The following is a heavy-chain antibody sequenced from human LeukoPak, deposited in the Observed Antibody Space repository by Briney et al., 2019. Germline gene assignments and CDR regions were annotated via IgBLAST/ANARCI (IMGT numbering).Heavy chain of an antibody. J-gene: IGHJ4*02. D-gene: IGHD3-9*01. Sequence: SETLSLTCTVSGGSISSNYWSWIRQPPGKGLEWIGYMYYSGSTNYNPSLKSRVTISVDTSKNQFSLKVSSVTAADTGVYYCARGGPLRYFDWSRGFDYWGQGTLVTASS. CDR2: MYYSGST. CDR1: GGSISSNY. CDR3: ARGGPLRYFDWSRGFDY. V-gene: IGHV4-59*01.